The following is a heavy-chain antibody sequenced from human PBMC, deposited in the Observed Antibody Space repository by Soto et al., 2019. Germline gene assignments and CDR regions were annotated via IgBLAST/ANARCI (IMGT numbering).Heavy chain of an antibody. D-gene: IGHD6-19*01. J-gene: IGHJ3*02. Sequence: GASVKVSCKASGYTFTGYYMHWVRQAPGQGLEWMGWINPNSGGTNYAQKFQGRVTMTRDTSISTAYMELSRLRSDDTAVYYCARAYRSGCSLNDAFDIWGQGTMVTVSS. CDR1: GYTFTGYY. CDR2: INPNSGGT. CDR3: ARAYRSGCSLNDAFDI. V-gene: IGHV1-2*02.